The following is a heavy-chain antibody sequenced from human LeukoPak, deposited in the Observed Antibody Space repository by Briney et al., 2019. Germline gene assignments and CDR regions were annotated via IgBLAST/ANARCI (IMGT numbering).Heavy chain of an antibody. CDR1: GGTFSSYA. V-gene: IGHV1-69*13. CDR2: IIPIFGTA. CDR3: AGAAWSGMTLFDY. J-gene: IGHJ4*02. Sequence: GASVKVSCKASGGTFSSYAISWVRQAPGQGLEWMGGIIPIFGTANYAQKFQGRVTITADESTSTAYMELSSLRSEDTAVYYCAGAAWSGMTLFDYWGQGTLVTVSS. D-gene: IGHD3-3*01.